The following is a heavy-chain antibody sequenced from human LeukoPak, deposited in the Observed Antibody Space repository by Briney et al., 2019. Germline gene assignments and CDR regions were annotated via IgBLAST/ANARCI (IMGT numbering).Heavy chain of an antibody. CDR1: GGSISSGSYY. CDR2: IYTSGST. D-gene: IGHD6-13*01. Sequence: SETLSLTCTVSGGSISSGSYYWSWIRQPAGKGLEWIVRIYTSGSTNYNPSLKRRVTISVDTSKNQFSLKLSSVTAADTAVYYCARETSGIDYFDYWGQGTLVTVSS. CDR3: ARETSGIDYFDY. V-gene: IGHV4-61*02. J-gene: IGHJ4*02.